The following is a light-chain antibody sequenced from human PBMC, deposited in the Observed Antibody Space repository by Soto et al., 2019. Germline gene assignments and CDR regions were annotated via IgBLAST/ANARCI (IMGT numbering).Light chain of an antibody. V-gene: IGKV3-15*01. Sequence: EIVMTQSPATLSVSPGERATLSCRASQRVSSNLAWYQQKPGQAPRLLIYGASTRATGIPARFSGSGSGTEFTLTISSLQSEDFAVYYCQQYNTWPPFTFGPGTKVDI. CDR3: QQYNTWPPFT. J-gene: IGKJ3*01. CDR1: QRVSSN. CDR2: GAS.